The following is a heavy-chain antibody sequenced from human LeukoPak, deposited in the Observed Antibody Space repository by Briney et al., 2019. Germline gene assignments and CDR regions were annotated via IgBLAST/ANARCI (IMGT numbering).Heavy chain of an antibody. D-gene: IGHD4/OR15-4a*01. Sequence: PGWSLRLSCAVSGFTFSNYEMNWVRQAPGKGLEGVAYITSSGSVIYYADSVKGRFTISRDNAKKSLYLQMNRLRVEETAVYYCARVDADYPSYYYGMDVWGQGTTVTVSS. CDR2: ITSSGSVI. J-gene: IGHJ6*02. CDR3: ARVDADYPSYYYGMDV. V-gene: IGHV3-48*03. CDR1: GFTFSNYE.